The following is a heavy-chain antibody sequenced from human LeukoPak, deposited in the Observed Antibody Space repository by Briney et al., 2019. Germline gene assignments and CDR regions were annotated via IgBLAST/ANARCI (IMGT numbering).Heavy chain of an antibody. J-gene: IGHJ1*01. CDR1: GYIFDIYA. CDR2: IATNTGNP. CDR3: ARDYALTLGTTTYFHH. V-gene: IGHV7-4-1*02. D-gene: IGHD1-7*01. Sequence: ASVKVSCKASGYIFDIYAMIWVRQAPGQGLEFMGWIATNTGNPTYAQGFTGRVSFSLDTSVSTAYLQISSLKAEDTAVYYCARDYALTLGTTTYFHHWGQGTLVTVSS.